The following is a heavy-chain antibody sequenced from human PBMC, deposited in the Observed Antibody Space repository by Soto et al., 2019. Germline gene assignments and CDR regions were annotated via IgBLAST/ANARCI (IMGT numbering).Heavy chain of an antibody. CDR3: AKGRGRTGTTLKVGEHDAFDI. V-gene: IGHV3-23*01. CDR1: GFTFSSYA. CDR2: ISGSGGST. J-gene: IGHJ3*02. Sequence: PGGSLRLSCAASGFTFSSYAMSWVRQAPGKGLEWVSAISGSGGSTYYADSVKGRFTISRDNSKNTLYLQMNSLRAEDTAVYYCAKGRGRTGTTLKVGEHDAFDIWGQGTMVTVSS. D-gene: IGHD1-1*01.